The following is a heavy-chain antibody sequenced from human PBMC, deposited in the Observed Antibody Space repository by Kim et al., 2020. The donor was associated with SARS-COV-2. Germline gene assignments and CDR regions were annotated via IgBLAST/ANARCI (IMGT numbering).Heavy chain of an antibody. V-gene: IGHV4-34*01. J-gene: IGHJ5*02. CDR3: ARDRITIFGGDFDP. Sequence: NPSLKRRVTISVDTSKSQFSLKLSSVTAADTAVYYCARDRITIFGGDFDPWGQGTLVTVSS. D-gene: IGHD3-3*01.